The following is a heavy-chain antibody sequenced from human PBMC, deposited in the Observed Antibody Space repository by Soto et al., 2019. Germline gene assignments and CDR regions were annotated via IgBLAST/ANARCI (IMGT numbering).Heavy chain of an antibody. CDR1: GYSFPTAW. Sequence: PGESLKISCKGSGYSFPTAWIGWVRQMPGKGLEWMAIIYPGDSHARYSPSFQGQVTISADKYISTAYLQWNSLKASDTAMYYCATSTGWYYFDSWGQGTQVTVSS. D-gene: IGHD6-19*01. CDR3: ATSTGWYYFDS. J-gene: IGHJ4*02. CDR2: IYPGDSHA. V-gene: IGHV5-51*01.